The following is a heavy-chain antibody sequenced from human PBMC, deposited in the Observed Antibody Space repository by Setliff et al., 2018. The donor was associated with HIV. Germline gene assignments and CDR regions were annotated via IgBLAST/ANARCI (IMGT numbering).Heavy chain of an antibody. J-gene: IGHJ5*02. CDR2: VFHSGSA. CDR1: GGPLNSRNW. D-gene: IGHD3-10*01. Sequence: PSETLSLTCAVSGGPLNSRNWWSWVRQPPGKGLEWIGEVFHSGSANSNASLRSRVMISVDTSKNQFSLKLSAVTAADTAVYYCARDHVFGSRTGFDLWGPGILVTVSS. CDR3: ARDHVFGSRTGFDL. V-gene: IGHV4-4*02.